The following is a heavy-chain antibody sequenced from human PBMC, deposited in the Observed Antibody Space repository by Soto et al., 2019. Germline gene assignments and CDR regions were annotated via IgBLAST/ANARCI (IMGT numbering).Heavy chain of an antibody. CDR1: GFTFSSYE. CDR2: ISSSGSTI. D-gene: IGHD3-3*01. V-gene: IGHV3-48*03. CDR3: ARGPGWSGSPLSHGMDV. J-gene: IGHJ6*02. Sequence: EVQLVESGGGLVQPGGSLRLSCAASGFTFSSYEMNWVRQAPGKGLEWVSYISSSGSTIYYADSVKGRFTISRDNAKNSLYLQMNSLRVEDTAVYYCARGPGWSGSPLSHGMDVWGQGTTVTVSS.